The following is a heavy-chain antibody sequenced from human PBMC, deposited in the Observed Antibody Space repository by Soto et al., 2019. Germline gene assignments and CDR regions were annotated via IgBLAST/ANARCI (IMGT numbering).Heavy chain of an antibody. CDR3: ARVVEAAMGDGYYYYGMDV. D-gene: IGHD5-18*01. V-gene: IGHV3-21*01. CDR1: GFTFSSYS. J-gene: IGHJ6*02. Sequence: GGSLRLSCAASGFTFSSYSMNWVRQAPGKGLEWVSSISSSSSYIYYADSVKGRFTISRDNAKNSLYLQMNSLRAEDTAVYYCARVVEAAMGDGYYYYGMDVWGQGTTVTVSS. CDR2: ISSSSSYI.